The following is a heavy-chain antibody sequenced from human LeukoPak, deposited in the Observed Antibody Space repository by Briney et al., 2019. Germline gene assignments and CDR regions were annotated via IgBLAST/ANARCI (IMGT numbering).Heavy chain of an antibody. CDR1: GGTFSSYA. V-gene: IGHV1-69*13. CDR3: ARSPLDHSPYYFDY. D-gene: IGHD1-1*01. CDR2: IIPIFGTA. Sequence: GASVKVSCKASGGTFSSYAISWVRQAPGQGLEWMGGIIPIFGTANYAQKFQGRVTITADESTSTAYMEPSSLRSEDTAVYYCARSPLDHSPYYFDYRGQGTLVTVSS. J-gene: IGHJ4*02.